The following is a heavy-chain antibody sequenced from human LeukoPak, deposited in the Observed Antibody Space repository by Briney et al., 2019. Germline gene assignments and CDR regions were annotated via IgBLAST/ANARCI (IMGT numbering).Heavy chain of an antibody. V-gene: IGHV1-2*06. D-gene: IGHD3-10*01. CDR2: INPNSGGT. Sequence: ASVKVSCKASGYTFTAYHMHWVRQAPGQGLEWMGRINPNSGGTNYAQKFQGRVTMTRDTSIKTAYMELRRLTSDDTAVYYCARATPGDYLSLDYWGQGTLVTVSS. CDR3: ARATPGDYLSLDY. CDR1: GYTFTAYH. J-gene: IGHJ1*01.